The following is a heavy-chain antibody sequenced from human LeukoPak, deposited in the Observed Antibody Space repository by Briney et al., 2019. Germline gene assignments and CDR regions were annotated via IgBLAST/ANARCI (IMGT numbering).Heavy chain of an antibody. V-gene: IGHV3-30-3*02. CDR1: GFTFSSYA. CDR2: ISDDGNTK. D-gene: IGHD3-3*01. CDR3: TKRLSLRFDAFDI. J-gene: IGHJ3*02. Sequence: GGSLRLSCAASGFTFSSYAMHWVRQAPDKGLEWVSVISDDGNTKYYADSVKGRFTISRDNSKNTLYLQMNSLRAEDTAIYYCTKRLSLRFDAFDIWAQGQLSPSLQ.